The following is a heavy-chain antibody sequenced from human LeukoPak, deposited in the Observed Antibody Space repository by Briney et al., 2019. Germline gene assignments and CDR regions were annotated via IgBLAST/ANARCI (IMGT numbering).Heavy chain of an antibody. Sequence: GGSLRLSCAASGFTFSNYAMSWVRQAPGKGLEWVSPISNRGGVTYYAESVKGRFTISRDNSKNTLYLLMDSLRAEDTAVYFCTKGSAGGRPYYFDNWGQGTLVTVSS. CDR1: GFTFSNYA. CDR3: TKGSAGGRPYYFDN. CDR2: ISNRGGVT. D-gene: IGHD2-15*01. J-gene: IGHJ4*02. V-gene: IGHV3-23*01.